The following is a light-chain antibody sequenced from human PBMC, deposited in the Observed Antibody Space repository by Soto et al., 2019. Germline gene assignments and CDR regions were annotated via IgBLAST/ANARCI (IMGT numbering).Light chain of an antibody. CDR3: QQYNSYAT. V-gene: IGKV1-5*03. CDR2: KAS. CDR1: QNINTW. Sequence: DIQMTQSPSTLSASVGDRVIITCRASQNINTWLAWYQQKPGKAPKLLIYKASSLESGVPSRFSGSGSGTEFTLTISSLQPDDVANYYCQQYNSYATFGLGTKVDIK. J-gene: IGKJ2*01.